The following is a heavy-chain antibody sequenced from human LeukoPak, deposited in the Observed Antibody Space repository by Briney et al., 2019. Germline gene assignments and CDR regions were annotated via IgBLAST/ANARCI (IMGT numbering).Heavy chain of an antibody. V-gene: IGHV3-21*01. CDR2: ISSSSSYI. Sequence: GGSLRLSCAASGFTFSRYSINWVRQAPGKGLEWVSSISSSSSYIYYADSVEGRFTISRDNAKNSVYLQMNSLRAEDTAVYYCARPSGYSYGDFDYWGQGTLATVSS. D-gene: IGHD5-18*01. CDR1: GFTFSRYS. J-gene: IGHJ4*02. CDR3: ARPSGYSYGDFDY.